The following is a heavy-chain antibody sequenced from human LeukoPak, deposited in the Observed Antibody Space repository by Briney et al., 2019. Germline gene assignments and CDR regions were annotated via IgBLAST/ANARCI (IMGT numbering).Heavy chain of an antibody. Sequence: GASVKVSCKASGGTFSSYAISWVRQAPGQGLEWMGGIIPIFGTANYAQKFQGRVTITADESTSTAYMELSSLRSEDTAVYYCARESNGGYGFDYWGQGTPVTVAS. J-gene: IGHJ4*02. CDR3: ARESNGGYGFDY. CDR1: GGTFSSYA. D-gene: IGHD5-12*01. CDR2: IIPIFGTA. V-gene: IGHV1-69*13.